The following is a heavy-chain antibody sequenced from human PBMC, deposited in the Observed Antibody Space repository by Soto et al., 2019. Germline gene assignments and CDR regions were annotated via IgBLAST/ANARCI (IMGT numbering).Heavy chain of an antibody. CDR3: AKGDYPINYYYGMDV. V-gene: IGHV3-23*04. D-gene: IGHD4-17*01. CDR2: ISGSGGST. Sequence: VQLVESGGGVVQPGRSLRLSCAASGFTFSSYAMSWVRQAPGKGLEWVSAISGSGGSTYYADSVKGRFTISRDNSKNTLYLQMNSLRAEDTAVYYCAKGDYPINYYYGMDVWGQGTTVTVSS. CDR1: GFTFSSYA. J-gene: IGHJ6*02.